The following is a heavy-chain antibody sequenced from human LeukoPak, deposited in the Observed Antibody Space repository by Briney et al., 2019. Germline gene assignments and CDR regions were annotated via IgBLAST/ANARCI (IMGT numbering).Heavy chain of an antibody. J-gene: IGHJ4*02. CDR2: INKDGSEK. CDR3: ATDLNWVSH. Sequence: GESLRLSCIGSGMNNYWMTWVCMAPGTGLQSVAIINKDGSEKYYLDSVKGRITISRDNIKNSVFLEINSLRAEDTGIYYCATDLNWVSHWGQGTLVTVSS. CDR1: GMNNYW. V-gene: IGHV3-7*01. D-gene: IGHD3-16*01.